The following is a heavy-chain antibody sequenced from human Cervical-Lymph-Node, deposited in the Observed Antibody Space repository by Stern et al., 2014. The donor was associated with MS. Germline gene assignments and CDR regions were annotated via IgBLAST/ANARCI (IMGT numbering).Heavy chain of an antibody. CDR3: ARDPRLTNYYYYGMDV. CDR1: GGTFSSYA. J-gene: IGHJ6*02. D-gene: IGHD3-9*01. Sequence: MQLVESGAEVKKPGSSVKVSCQASGGTFSSYAISWVRQAPGQGLEWLGGIIPIFGTANYAQKFQGRVTITADESTSTAYMELSSLRSEDTAVYYCARDPRLTNYYYYGMDVWGQGTTVTVSS. CDR2: IIPIFGTA. V-gene: IGHV1-69*01.